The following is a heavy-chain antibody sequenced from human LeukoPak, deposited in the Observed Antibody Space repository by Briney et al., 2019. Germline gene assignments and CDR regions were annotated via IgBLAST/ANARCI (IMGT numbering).Heavy chain of an antibody. D-gene: IGHD2-2*01. J-gene: IGHJ5*02. CDR3: ARGYQLPNWFDP. Sequence: KPSETLSLTCTVSGGSISSYYWTWIRQPPGKGLEWIGYIYYSGSTNYNPSLKSRVTISVDTSKNQFSLKLSSVTAADTAVYYCARGYQLPNWFDPWGQGTLVTVSS. CDR2: IYYSGST. CDR1: GGSISSYY. V-gene: IGHV4-59*08.